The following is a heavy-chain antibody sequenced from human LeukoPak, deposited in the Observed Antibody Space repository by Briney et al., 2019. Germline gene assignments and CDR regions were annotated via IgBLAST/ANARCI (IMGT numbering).Heavy chain of an antibody. Sequence: GGSLRPSCAASGFKFDDYAVHWVRQGPGKGLEWVSGISWNSGIIDYADSVKGRFTISRDNAKSSLFLQMNSLRVEDTALYYCAREGLTVDAFDIWGSGTVVTVSS. J-gene: IGHJ3*02. CDR3: AREGLTVDAFDI. CDR1: GFKFDDYA. V-gene: IGHV3-9*01. D-gene: IGHD2-21*02. CDR2: ISWNSGII.